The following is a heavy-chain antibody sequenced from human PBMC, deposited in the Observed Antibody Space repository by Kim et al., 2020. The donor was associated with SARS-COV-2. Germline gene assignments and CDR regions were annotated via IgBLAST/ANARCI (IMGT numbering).Heavy chain of an antibody. CDR1: GFTFSSYS. CDR2: ISSSSSYI. D-gene: IGHD3-3*01. CDR3: ARSGPITIFSNGYDAFDI. V-gene: IGHV3-21*01. Sequence: GGSLRLSCAASGFTFSSYSMNWVRQAPGKGLEWVSSISSSSSYIYYADSVKGRFTISRDNAKNSLYLQMNSLRAEDTAVYYCARSGPITIFSNGYDAFDIWGQGTMVTVSS. J-gene: IGHJ3*02.